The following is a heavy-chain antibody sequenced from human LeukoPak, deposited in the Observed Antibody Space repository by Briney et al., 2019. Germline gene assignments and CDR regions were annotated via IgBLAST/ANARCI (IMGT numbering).Heavy chain of an antibody. CDR1: GFALSSYA. V-gene: IGHV3-23*01. J-gene: IGHJ4*02. D-gene: IGHD5-24*01. CDR3: AKSGYNHFDY. Sequence: PGGSLRLSCAASGFALSSYAMSWVRQAPGKGLEWVSATSSSDAGTYHAESVRGRFTISRDNSKNTLYLQMNSLRADDAAVYYCAKSGYNHFDYWGQGTLVTVSS. CDR2: TSSSDAGT.